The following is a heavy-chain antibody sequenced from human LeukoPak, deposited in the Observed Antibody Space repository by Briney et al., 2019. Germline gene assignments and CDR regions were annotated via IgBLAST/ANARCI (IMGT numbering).Heavy chain of an antibody. J-gene: IGHJ4*02. CDR1: GFTFSSYA. Sequence: GGSLRLSCAASGFTFSSYAMSWVRQAPGKGLEWVSAISGSGGSTYYADSVKGRFTISRDNAKNTLYLQMNSLRAEDTAVYYFATVVPGAPNLLGYWGQGTLVTVSS. CDR3: ATVVPGAPNLLGY. D-gene: IGHD2-2*01. CDR2: ISGSGGST. V-gene: IGHV3-23*01.